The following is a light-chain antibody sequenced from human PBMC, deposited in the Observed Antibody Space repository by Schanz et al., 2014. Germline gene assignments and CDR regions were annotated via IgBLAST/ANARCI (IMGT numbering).Light chain of an antibody. J-gene: IGLJ2*01. CDR2: DVI. CDR1: SSDVGTSNL. CDR3: SSYTSSSTLL. V-gene: IGLV2-14*02. Sequence: QSALTQPASVSGSPGQSITISCTGTSSDVGTSNLLSWYQQYPGKAPKLLIYDVIKRPSGVSNRFSGSKSGNTASLTISGLLAEDEADYYCSSYTSSSTLLFGGGTKLTVL.